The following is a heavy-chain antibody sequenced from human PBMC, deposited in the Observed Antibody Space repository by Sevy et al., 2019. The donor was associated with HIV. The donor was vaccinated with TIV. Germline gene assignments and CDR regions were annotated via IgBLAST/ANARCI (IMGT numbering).Heavy chain of an antibody. D-gene: IGHD2-15*01. Sequence: ASVKVSCRPSGFTFTYYTIHWVRQDPGQRLEWMGWINPGNGNTRYSQKFQGRVSITTDTSATTSYMALSSLRPEDTAVYYCATSPGGTKHFNPWGQGTRVTVSS. V-gene: IGHV1-3*01. CDR2: INPGNGNT. CDR1: GFTFTYYT. J-gene: IGHJ5*02. CDR3: ATSPGGTKHFNP.